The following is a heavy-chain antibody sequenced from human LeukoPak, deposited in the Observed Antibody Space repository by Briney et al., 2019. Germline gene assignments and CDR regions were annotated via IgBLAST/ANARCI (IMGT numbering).Heavy chain of an antibody. CDR3: ARDKLIAAAGLFDY. CDR2: IYTSGST. V-gene: IGHV4-4*07. CDR1: GGSISSYY. Sequence: SETLSLTCTVSGGSISSYYWSWIRQPAGEELEWIGRIYTSGSTNYNPSLKSRVTMSVDTSKNQFSLKLSSVTAADTAVYYCARDKLIAAAGLFDYWGQGTLVTVSS. D-gene: IGHD6-13*01. J-gene: IGHJ4*02.